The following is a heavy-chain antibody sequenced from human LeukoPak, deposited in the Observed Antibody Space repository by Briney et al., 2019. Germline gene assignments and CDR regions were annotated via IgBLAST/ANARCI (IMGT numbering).Heavy chain of an antibody. CDR3: ARSGSSYYIDY. V-gene: IGHV4-31*03. CDR1: GGSISSGGYY. J-gene: IGHJ4*02. CDR2: ICYSGST. D-gene: IGHD1-26*01. Sequence: KPSQTLSLTCTVSGGSISSGGYYWSWIRQHPGKGLEWIGYICYSGSTYYNPSLKSRVTISVDTSKNQFSLKLSSVTAADTAVYYCARSGSSYYIDYWGQGTLVTVSS.